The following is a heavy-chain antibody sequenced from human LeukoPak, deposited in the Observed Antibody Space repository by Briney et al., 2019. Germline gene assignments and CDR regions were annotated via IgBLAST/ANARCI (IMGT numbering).Heavy chain of an antibody. CDR1: GGSISSSSHY. V-gene: IGHV4-39*01. CDR3: ARHVGNSGYAPFDY. D-gene: IGHD5-12*01. Sequence: SETLSLTCTVSGGSISSSSHYRGWIRQPPGKGLEWIGSIYYSGSTYYNPSLKSRVTISVDTSKNQFSLKLSSVTAADTAVYYCARHVGNSGYAPFDYWGQGTLVTVSS. CDR2: IYYSGST. J-gene: IGHJ4*02.